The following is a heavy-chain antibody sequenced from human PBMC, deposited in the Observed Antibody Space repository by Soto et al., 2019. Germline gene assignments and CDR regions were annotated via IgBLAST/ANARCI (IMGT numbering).Heavy chain of an antibody. D-gene: IGHD5-18*01. CDR2: IYHSGST. J-gene: IGHJ4*02. CDR1: GGSISSSNW. V-gene: IGHV4-4*02. Sequence: QVQLQESGPGLVKPSGTLSLTCAVSGGSISSSNWWSWVRQPPGKGLEWIGEIYHSGSTNYNPSLKSRVTISVDKSKNQFSLKLSSVTAADTAVYYCARRCNVDTAMAPAYYLDYWGQGTLVTVSS. CDR3: ARRCNVDTAMAPAYYLDY.